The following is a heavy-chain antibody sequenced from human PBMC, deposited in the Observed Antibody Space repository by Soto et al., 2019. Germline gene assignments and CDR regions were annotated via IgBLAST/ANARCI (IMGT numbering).Heavy chain of an antibody. D-gene: IGHD2-2*02. CDR1: GFPFNSYG. CDR3: EKYPNFYCSSPNCYKYYFDH. CDR2: ISYDGSEK. V-gene: IGHV3-30*18. Sequence: GGSLGLSCAASGFPFNSYGMHWVRQAPGKGLEWVAFISYDGSEKYYVDSVKGRFTISKDNSKNTLYLQMNSLRPEGTAVYDCEKYPNFYCSSPNCYKYYFDHWGQGTGVTVSS. J-gene: IGHJ4*02.